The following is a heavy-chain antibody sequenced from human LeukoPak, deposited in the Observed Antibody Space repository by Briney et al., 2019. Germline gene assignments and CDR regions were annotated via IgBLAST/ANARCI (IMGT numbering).Heavy chain of an antibody. J-gene: IGHJ4*02. CDR1: GGTFSSYA. Sequence: ASVKVSCKASGGTFSSYAISWVRQAPGQGLEWMGRIIPILGIANYAQKFQGRVTITADKSTSTAYMELSSLRSEDTAVYYCARDPRTGFGEFYFDYWGQGTLVTVSS. D-gene: IGHD3-10*01. V-gene: IGHV1-69*04. CDR3: ARDPRTGFGEFYFDY. CDR2: IIPILGIA.